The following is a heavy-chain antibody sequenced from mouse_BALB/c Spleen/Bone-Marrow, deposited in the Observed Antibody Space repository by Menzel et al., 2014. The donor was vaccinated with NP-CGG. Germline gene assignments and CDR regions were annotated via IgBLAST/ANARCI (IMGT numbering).Heavy chain of an antibody. V-gene: IGHV1-80*01. CDR3: ARSGKGAMDY. D-gene: IGHD2-1*01. CDR2: IYPGDGDT. J-gene: IGHJ4*01. Sequence: QVQLQQPGAELVRPGSSVKVSCKASGYVFSTYWMNWVKQRPGQGLERIGQIYPGDGDTNYNGKFKDKVILTADKSSSTAYMQLSSLTSEDSAVYLCARSGKGAMDYWGQGTSVTVSS. CDR1: GYVFSTYW.